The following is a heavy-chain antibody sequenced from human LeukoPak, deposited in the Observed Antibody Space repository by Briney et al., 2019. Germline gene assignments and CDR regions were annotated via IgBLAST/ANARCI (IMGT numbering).Heavy chain of an antibody. D-gene: IGHD2-15*01. CDR2: IYYSGST. J-gene: IGHJ5*02. Sequence: SETLSLTCTVSGGSISSYYWSWIRQPPGKGLEWLGYIYYSGSTNYNPSLKSRVTISVDTSKNQFSLKLSSVTAADTAVYYCARVRISGGYCSGGSCFSFDPWGQGTLVTVSS. CDR3: ARVRISGGYCSGGSCFSFDP. CDR1: GGSISSYY. V-gene: IGHV4-59*01.